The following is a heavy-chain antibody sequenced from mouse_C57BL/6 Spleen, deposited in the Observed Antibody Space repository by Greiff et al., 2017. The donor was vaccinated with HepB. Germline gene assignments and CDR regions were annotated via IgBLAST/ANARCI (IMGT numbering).Heavy chain of an antibody. CDR1: GYTFTSYW. CDR2: IYPGNSDT. J-gene: IGHJ2*01. D-gene: IGHD2-14*01. CDR3: TTEGYSHYFDY. Sequence: EVQLQQSGTVLARPGASVKMSCKTSGYTFTSYWMHWVKLRPGQGLEWIGAIYPGNSDTSYNQKFKGKAKLTPVTSASTAYMELSSLTNEDSAVYYCTTEGYSHYFDYWGQGTTLTVSS. V-gene: IGHV1-5*01.